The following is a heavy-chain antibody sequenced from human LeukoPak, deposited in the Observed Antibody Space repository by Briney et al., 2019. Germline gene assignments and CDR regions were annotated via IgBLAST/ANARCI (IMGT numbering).Heavy chain of an antibody. J-gene: IGHJ4*02. D-gene: IGHD4-17*01. V-gene: IGHV3-30*18. CDR3: AKPTIYGDYVAFDY. Sequence: SLRLSYAASGFAFSSYGMHWVRQAPGKGLEWVAIISYDGSNKYYADSVKGRFTISRDNSKNTLYLQMNNLRAEDTAVYFCAKPTIYGDYVAFDYWGQGTLVTVSS. CDR1: GFAFSSYG. CDR2: ISYDGSNK.